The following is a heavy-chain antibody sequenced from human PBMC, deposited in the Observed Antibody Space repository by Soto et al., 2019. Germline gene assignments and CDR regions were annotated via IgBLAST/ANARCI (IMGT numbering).Heavy chain of an antibody. CDR2: IYYSGST. Sequence: SETLSLTCTVSGGSISSYYWSWIRQPPGKGLEWIGYIYYSGSTNYNPSLKSRVTISVDTSKNQFSLKLSSVTAADTAVYYCARAPDDYGDYVVPFDYWGQGTLVTVSS. D-gene: IGHD4-17*01. V-gene: IGHV4-59*01. CDR1: GGSISSYY. CDR3: ARAPDDYGDYVVPFDY. J-gene: IGHJ4*02.